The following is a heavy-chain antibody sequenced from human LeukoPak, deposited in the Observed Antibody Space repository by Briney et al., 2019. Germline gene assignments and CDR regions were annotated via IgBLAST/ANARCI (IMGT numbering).Heavy chain of an antibody. CDR3: AREYGDYVNWFDP. J-gene: IGHJ5*02. V-gene: IGHV1-3*03. CDR2: INAGNGNT. CDR1: GYTFTSYA. D-gene: IGHD4-17*01. Sequence: GASVKVSCKASGYTFTSYAMHWVRQAPGQRLEWMGWINAGNGNTKCSQEFQGRVTITRDTSASTAYMELSSLRSEDMAVYYCAREYGDYVNWFDPWGQGTLVTVSS.